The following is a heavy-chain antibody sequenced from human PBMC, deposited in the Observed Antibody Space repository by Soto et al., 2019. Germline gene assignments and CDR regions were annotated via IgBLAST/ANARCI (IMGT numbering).Heavy chain of an antibody. CDR3: ASHGITGTWVYYYGMDV. D-gene: IGHD1-7*01. V-gene: IGHV1-69*12. J-gene: IGHJ6*02. Sequence: QVQLVQSGAEVKKPGSSVKVSCKASGGTFSSYAISWVRQAPGQGLEWMGGIIPIFDTADYAQKFQGRVTITADESTSTAYMELSSVRSEDTAVYYCASHGITGTWVYYYGMDVWGQGTTVTVSS. CDR2: IIPIFDTA. CDR1: GGTFSSYA.